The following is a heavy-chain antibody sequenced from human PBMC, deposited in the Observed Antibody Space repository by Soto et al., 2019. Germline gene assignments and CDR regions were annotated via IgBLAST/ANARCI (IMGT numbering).Heavy chain of an antibody. CDR3: AKDGIGGSWQEYYFDY. V-gene: IGHV3-9*01. Sequence: GGSLRLSCAASGFTFDDYAMHWVRQAPGKGLEWVSGISWNSGSIGYADSVKGRFTISRDNAKNSLYLQMNSLRAEDTALYYCAKDGIGGSWQEYYFDYWGQGTLVTVSS. CDR2: ISWNSGSI. J-gene: IGHJ4*02. D-gene: IGHD2-15*01. CDR1: GFTFDDYA.